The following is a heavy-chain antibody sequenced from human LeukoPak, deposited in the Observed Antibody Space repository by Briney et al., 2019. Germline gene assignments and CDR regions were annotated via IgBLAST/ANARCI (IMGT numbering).Heavy chain of an antibody. D-gene: IGHD3-10*01. Sequence: PSETLSLTCTVSGGSFSSYYWTWLRQPPGKGLEWIGEIYHSGSTNYNPSLKSRVTISVDTSKNQFSLKLSSVTAADTAVYYCARERVDYYGSGSYIDYWGQGTLVTVSS. V-gene: IGHV4-59*12. CDR1: GGSFSSYY. CDR3: ARERVDYYGSGSYIDY. J-gene: IGHJ4*02. CDR2: IYHSGST.